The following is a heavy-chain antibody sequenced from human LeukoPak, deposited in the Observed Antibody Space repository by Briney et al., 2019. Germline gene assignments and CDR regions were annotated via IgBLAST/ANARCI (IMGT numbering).Heavy chain of an antibody. D-gene: IGHD2-21*02. CDR2: ISWNSGSI. V-gene: IGHV3-9*01. J-gene: IGHJ2*01. CDR3: AKGSGHIVVVTAYLYFDL. CDR1: GFTFDDYA. Sequence: PGRSLRLSCAASGFTFDDYAMHWVRQAPGKGLEWVSGISWNSGSIGYADSVKGRFTISRDNAKNSLYQMNSLRAEDTALYYCAKGSGHIVVVTAYLYFDLWGRGTLVTVSS.